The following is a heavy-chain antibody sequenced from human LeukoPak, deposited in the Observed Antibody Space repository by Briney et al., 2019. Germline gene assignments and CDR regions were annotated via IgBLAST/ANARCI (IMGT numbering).Heavy chain of an antibody. CDR1: GFTFSGSA. CDR3: ARDIQLST. D-gene: IGHD5-24*01. J-gene: IGHJ3*01. V-gene: IGHV3-23*01. CDR2: ISFSGGST. Sequence: SGGPLRLSCAASGFTFSGSAMSWVRQAPGKGLEWVSLISFSGGSTYYADSVKGRFTISRDNSKDTLYLQMNSLRAEDTAIYYCARDIQLSTWGLGTMVTVSS.